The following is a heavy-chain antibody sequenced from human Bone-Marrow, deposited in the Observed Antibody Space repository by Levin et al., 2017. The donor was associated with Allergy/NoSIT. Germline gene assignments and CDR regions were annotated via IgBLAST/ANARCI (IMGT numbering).Heavy chain of an antibody. D-gene: IGHD2-2*02. CDR2: IYYNGNA. J-gene: IGHJ6*02. CDR3: ARQQFCSSAICYTRDYYYAMDV. Sequence: SETLSLTCTVSGDSISSYYWSWIRQPPGKGLEWIGYIYYNGNAIYNPSLKSRVTISVDTSKNQFSLKLNSVTAADTAVYYCARQQFCSSAICYTRDYYYAMDVWGQGTTVTVSS. V-gene: IGHV4-59*08. CDR1: GDSISSYY.